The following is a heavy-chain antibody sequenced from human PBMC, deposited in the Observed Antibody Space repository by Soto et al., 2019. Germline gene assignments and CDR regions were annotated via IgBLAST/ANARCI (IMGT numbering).Heavy chain of an antibody. CDR3: ARGQRRYFEWLFTTDY. CDR2: MNPNSGNT. CDR1: GYTFTSYD. V-gene: IGHV1-8*01. J-gene: IGHJ4*02. D-gene: IGHD3-9*01. Sequence: ASVKVSCKASGYTFTSYDINWVRQATGQGLEWMGWMNPNSGNTGYAQKFQGRVTMTRNTSISTAYMELSSLRSEDTAVYYCARGQRRYFEWLFTTDYWGQGTLVTVYS.